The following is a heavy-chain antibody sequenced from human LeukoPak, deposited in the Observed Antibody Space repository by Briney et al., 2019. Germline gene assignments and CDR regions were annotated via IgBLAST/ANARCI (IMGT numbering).Heavy chain of an antibody. D-gene: IGHD3-10*01. CDR3: SMVRGVTNYLDY. CDR1: GFTFSNAW. Sequence: RTGESLRLSCAASGFTFSNAWMNWVRQAPGKGLEWVGRIKSKTDGGTIDYAAPVKGRFTISRDVSKNTLYLQMDNLTTEDTAVYYCSMVRGVTNYLDYWGQGTLVTVSS. V-gene: IGHV3-15*01. CDR2: IKSKTDGGTI. J-gene: IGHJ4*02.